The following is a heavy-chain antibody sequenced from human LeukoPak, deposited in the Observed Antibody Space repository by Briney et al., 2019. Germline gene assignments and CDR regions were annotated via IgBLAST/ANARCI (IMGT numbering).Heavy chain of an antibody. J-gene: IGHJ4*02. CDR3: ARDRTHRGDYVVDY. CDR2: ISYDGSNK. D-gene: IGHD4-17*01. V-gene: IGHV3-30-3*01. Sequence: GGSLRLSCAASGFTFSSYAMHWVRQDPGKGLEWVAVISYDGSNKYYADSVKGRFTISRDNSKNTLYLQMNSLRAGDTAVYYCARDRTHRGDYVVDYWGQGTLVTVSS. CDR1: GFTFSSYA.